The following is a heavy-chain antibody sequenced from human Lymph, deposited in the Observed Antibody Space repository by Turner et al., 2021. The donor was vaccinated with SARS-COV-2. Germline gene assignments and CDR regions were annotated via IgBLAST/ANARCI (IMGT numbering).Heavy chain of an antibody. V-gene: IGHV3-53*02. D-gene: IGHD6-13*01. Sequence: EVQLVETGGVLLQPGGSLRLSCAASGIIVSRNYMNWVRQAPGKGLEWVSVIYSGGTTYYADTVKGRFNISRDNAKNTLYLQMNSLRVEDTAVYYCARDLGTYGMDVWGKGTTVTVSS. CDR3: ARDLGTYGMDV. J-gene: IGHJ6*04. CDR2: IYSGGTT. CDR1: GIIVSRNY.